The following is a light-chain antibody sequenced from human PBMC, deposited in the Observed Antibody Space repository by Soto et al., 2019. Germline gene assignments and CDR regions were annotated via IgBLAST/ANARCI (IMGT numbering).Light chain of an antibody. Sequence: IQMTQSPSTLSASVGDRVTISCRASQSVSTWLAWYQQKPGKAPNLLIYRASSLESGVPSRFSGSGSGTEFTLTISSLQPDDFATYYCQQYSTCPLTFGGGTKVDIK. CDR2: RAS. V-gene: IGKV1-5*03. CDR1: QSVSTW. J-gene: IGKJ4*01. CDR3: QQYSTCPLT.